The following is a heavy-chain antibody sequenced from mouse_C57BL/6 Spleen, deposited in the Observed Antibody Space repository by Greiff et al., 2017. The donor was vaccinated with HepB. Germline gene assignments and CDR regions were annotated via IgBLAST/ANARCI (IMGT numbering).Heavy chain of an antibody. V-gene: IGHV7-3*01. Sequence: VESGGGLVQPGGSLSLSCAASGFTFTDYYMSWVRQPPGKALEWLGFIRNKANGYTTEYSASVKGRFTISRDNSQSILYLQMNALRAEDSATYYCARSPYGNYLYYVDYWGQGTTLTVSS. J-gene: IGHJ2*01. CDR1: GFTFTDYY. CDR3: ARSPYGNYLYYVDY. D-gene: IGHD2-1*01. CDR2: IRNKANGYTT.